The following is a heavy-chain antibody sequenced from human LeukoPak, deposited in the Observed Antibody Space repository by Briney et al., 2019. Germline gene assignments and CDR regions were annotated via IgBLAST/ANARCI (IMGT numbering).Heavy chain of an antibody. CDR3: ATDDVTTGTKTALGY. V-gene: IGHV1-58*01. CDR1: GFTFTSSA. CDR2: IVVGSGNT. Sequence: SVKVSCTASGFTFTSSAVQWVRQARGQGLEWIGWIVVGSGNTNYAQKFQERVTINRDMSTSTAYMELSSLRSEDTAVYYCATDDVTTGTKTALGYWGQGTLVTVSS. D-gene: IGHD1-1*01. J-gene: IGHJ4*02.